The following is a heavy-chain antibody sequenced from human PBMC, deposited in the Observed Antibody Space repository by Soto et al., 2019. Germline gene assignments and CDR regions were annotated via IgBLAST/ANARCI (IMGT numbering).Heavy chain of an antibody. D-gene: IGHD3-16*01. J-gene: IGHJ6*02. CDR2: IYYSGST. CDR3: ARLPSLYYGMDV. V-gene: IGHV4-39*01. CDR1: GGSISSSSYH. Sequence: SETLSLTCTVSGGSISSSSYHWGWIRQPPGKGLEWIGSIYYSGSTCYNPSLKSRVTISVDTSKNQFSLKLSSVTAADTAVYYCARLPSLYYGMDVWGQGTTVTVSS.